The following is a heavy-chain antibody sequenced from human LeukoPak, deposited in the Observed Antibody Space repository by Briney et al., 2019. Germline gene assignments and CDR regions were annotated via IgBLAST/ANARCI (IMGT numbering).Heavy chain of an antibody. CDR3: ARQSRYCSGGSCYTLFDY. D-gene: IGHD2-15*01. CDR2: IYHSGST. Sequence: PSETLSLTCAVSGGSISSSNWWSWVRQPPGKGLEWIGEIYHSGSTYYNPSLKSRVTISVDTSKNQFSLKLSSVTAADTAVYYCARQSRYCSGGSCYTLFDYWGQGTLVTVSS. J-gene: IGHJ4*02. CDR1: GGSISSSNW. V-gene: IGHV4-4*02.